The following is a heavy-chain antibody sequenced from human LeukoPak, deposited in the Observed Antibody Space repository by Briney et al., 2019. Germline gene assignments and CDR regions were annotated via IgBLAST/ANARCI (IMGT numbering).Heavy chain of an antibody. CDR3: AKARVLAASIYFDY. Sequence: GGSLRLSCAASGFTFSSYGMSWVRQAPGKGLEWVSAFSGSGYSTYYADSVKGRFTISRDNSKNTLYLQMNSLRAEDTAVYYCAKARVLAASIYFDYWGQGTLVTVSS. J-gene: IGHJ4*02. CDR1: GFTFSSYG. D-gene: IGHD2-21*01. V-gene: IGHV3-23*01. CDR2: FSGSGYST.